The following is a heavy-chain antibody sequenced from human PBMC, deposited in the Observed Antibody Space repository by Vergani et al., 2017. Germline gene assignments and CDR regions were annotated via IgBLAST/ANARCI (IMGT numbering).Heavy chain of an antibody. Sequence: EVQLLESGGRLVQPGGSLSLSCVSSGFAFSRYAMSWVRQAPGKGLEWVSGLTASGSGISYADSVRGRFTISRENSKNTLFLQMDSLRAEDTAVYYCAKSGGLQHFGAHYFDSWGQGILVTVSS. V-gene: IGHV3-23*01. D-gene: IGHD5-24*01. CDR1: GFAFSRYA. CDR3: AKSGGLQHFGAHYFDS. CDR2: LTASGSGI. J-gene: IGHJ4*02.